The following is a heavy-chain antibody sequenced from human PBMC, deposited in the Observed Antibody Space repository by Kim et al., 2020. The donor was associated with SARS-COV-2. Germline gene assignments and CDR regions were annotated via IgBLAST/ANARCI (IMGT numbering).Heavy chain of an antibody. V-gene: IGHV1-18*01. CDR3: ARGSPVTQAAAGDY. J-gene: IGHJ4*02. D-gene: IGHD6-13*01. Sequence: QKLQGRVTMTTDTSTSTAYMELRSLRSDDTAVYYCARGSPVTQAAAGDYWGQGTLVTVSS.